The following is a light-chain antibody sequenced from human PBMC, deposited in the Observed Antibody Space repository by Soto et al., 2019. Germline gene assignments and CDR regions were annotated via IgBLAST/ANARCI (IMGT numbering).Light chain of an antibody. J-gene: IGKJ1*01. V-gene: IGKV1-39*01. CDR2: AAS. CDR1: QSISSY. CDR3: QQSYITPRT. Sequence: DIQMTQSPSSLSASVGDRVTTTCRASQSISSYLNWYQQKPGKAPKLLINAASSLQSGVPSRFSGSGSGTEFTLTISALQPEDFATYFCQQSYITPRTFGQGTKVDIK.